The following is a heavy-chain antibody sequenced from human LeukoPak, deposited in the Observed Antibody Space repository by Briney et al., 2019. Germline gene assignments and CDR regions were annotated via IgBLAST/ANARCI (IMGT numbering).Heavy chain of an antibody. J-gene: IGHJ4*02. CDR3: ARDNRYYDFWSGYSFPPYYFDY. V-gene: IGHV3-11*04. D-gene: IGHD3-3*01. Sequence: GGSLRLSCAASGFTFSDYYMSWIRQAPGKGLEWVSYISSSGSTIYYADSVKGRFTISRDNAKNSLYLQMNSLRAEDTAVYYCARDNRYYDFWSGYSFPPYYFDYWGQRTLVTVSS. CDR2: ISSSGSTI. CDR1: GFTFSDYY.